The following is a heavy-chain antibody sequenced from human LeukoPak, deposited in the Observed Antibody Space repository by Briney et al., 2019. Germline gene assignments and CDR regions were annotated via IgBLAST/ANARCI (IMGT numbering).Heavy chain of an antibody. CDR2: MNPNSGKT. Sequence: ASVKVSCKASGYTFTSYDINWARQATGQGLEWMGWMNPNSGKTGYAQKFQGRVTITRNTSISTAYMELSSLRSEDTAMYYCARAETYYDFWSGYQNNWFDPWGQGTLVTVSS. CDR3: ARAETYYDFWSGYQNNWFDP. J-gene: IGHJ5*02. V-gene: IGHV1-8*03. D-gene: IGHD3-3*01. CDR1: GYTFTSYD.